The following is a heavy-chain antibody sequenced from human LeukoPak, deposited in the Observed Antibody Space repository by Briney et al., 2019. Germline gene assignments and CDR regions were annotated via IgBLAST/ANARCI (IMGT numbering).Heavy chain of an antibody. J-gene: IGHJ6*03. V-gene: IGHV1-8*01. D-gene: IGHD3-3*01. CDR3: ARASRPSYDFWSGYSYYYYVDV. Sequence: ASVKVSCKASGFTFTSHDINWVRQATGQGLEWMGWMNPNSGNTGYAQKFKGRVTMTRNTSISTAYMGLSSLRSEDTAVYYCARASRPSYDFWSGYSYYYYVDVWGKGTTVTVSS. CDR2: MNPNSGNT. CDR1: GFTFTSHD.